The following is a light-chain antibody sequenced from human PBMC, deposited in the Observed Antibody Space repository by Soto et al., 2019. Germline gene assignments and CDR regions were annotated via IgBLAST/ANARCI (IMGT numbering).Light chain of an antibody. CDR2: KAS. V-gene: IGKV1-5*03. CDR3: QQYNDNWT. CDR1: QSISSW. J-gene: IGKJ1*01. Sequence: DIPMTQSPSTLSASVGDRVTITCRASQSISSWLAWYQQKPGKAPRLLIYKASNLESGVPSRFSGSESRTEFTFTISRLQSDDSATYYCQQYNDNWTFGQGTKVEIK.